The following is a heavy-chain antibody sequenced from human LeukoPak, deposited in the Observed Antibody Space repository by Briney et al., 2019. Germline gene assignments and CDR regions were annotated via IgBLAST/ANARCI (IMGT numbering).Heavy chain of an antibody. CDR2: IYTSGST. J-gene: IGHJ5*02. CDR1: GGSISSYY. Sequence: SETLSLTCTVSGGSISSYYWSWIRQPAGKGLEWIGRIYTSGSTNYNPSLKSRVTMSVDTSKNQFSLKLSSVTAADTAVYYCARAHSSSWYGNWFDPWGQGTLVTGSS. CDR3: ARAHSSSWYGNWFDP. V-gene: IGHV4-4*07. D-gene: IGHD6-13*01.